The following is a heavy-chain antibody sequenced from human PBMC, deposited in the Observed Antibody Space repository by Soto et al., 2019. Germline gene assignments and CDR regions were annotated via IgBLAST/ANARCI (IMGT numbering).Heavy chain of an antibody. Sequence: EGQLVESGGGLVLTGGSLRLSCAASGFIFSTYTLNWVRQAPGKGLEWVSYISAGSDAIHYADSVKGRFTVSRDNAKNSLFLQMNSLRDEDTAVYYCARLYTTSRVGAWFDPWGQGTLVTVSS. J-gene: IGHJ5*02. CDR1: GFIFSTYT. CDR2: ISAGSDAI. D-gene: IGHD3-16*01. V-gene: IGHV3-48*02. CDR3: ARLYTTSRVGAWFDP.